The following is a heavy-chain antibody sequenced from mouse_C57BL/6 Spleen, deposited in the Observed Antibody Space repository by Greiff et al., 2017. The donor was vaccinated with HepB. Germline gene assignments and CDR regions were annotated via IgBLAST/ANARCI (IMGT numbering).Heavy chain of an antibody. D-gene: IGHD2-5*01. CDR2: INPSSGYT. CDR1: GYTFTSYW. Sequence: QVQLKESGAELAKPGASVKLSCKASGYTFTSYWMHWVQQRPGQGLEWIGYINPSSGYTKYNQKFKDKATLTADNSSSTAYMQLSSLTYEDSAVYYCARDYYSNYEDYFDYWGQGTTLTVSS. J-gene: IGHJ2*01. CDR3: ARDYYSNYEDYFDY. V-gene: IGHV1-7*01.